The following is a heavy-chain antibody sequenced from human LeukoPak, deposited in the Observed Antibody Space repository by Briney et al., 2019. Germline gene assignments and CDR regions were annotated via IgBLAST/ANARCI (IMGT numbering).Heavy chain of an antibody. Sequence: PSETLSLTCTVSGASISSDSYYWSWIRQPAGKGLEWIGRIYGSGDINYNPSLRSRVTISADTSKNQFSLKLSSVTAADTAVYYCARSRYYYYYYYMDVWGKGTTVTVSS. J-gene: IGHJ6*03. V-gene: IGHV4-61*02. CDR3: ARSRYYYYYYYMDV. CDR1: GASISSDSYY. CDR2: IYGSGDI.